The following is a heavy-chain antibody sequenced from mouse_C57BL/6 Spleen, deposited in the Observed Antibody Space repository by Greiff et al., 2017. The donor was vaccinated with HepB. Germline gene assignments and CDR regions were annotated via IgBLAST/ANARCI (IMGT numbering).Heavy chain of an antibody. CDR1: GYSFTSYY. CDR3: ARENSNYYFDY. V-gene: IGHV1-66*01. D-gene: IGHD2-5*01. CDR2: IYPGSGNT. Sequence: VQLQQSGPELVKPGASVKISCKASGYSFTSYYIHWVKQRPGQGLEWIGWIYPGSGNTKYNEKFKGKATLTADTSSSTAYMQLSSLTSEDSAVYYCARENSNYYFDYWGQGTTLTVSS. J-gene: IGHJ2*01.